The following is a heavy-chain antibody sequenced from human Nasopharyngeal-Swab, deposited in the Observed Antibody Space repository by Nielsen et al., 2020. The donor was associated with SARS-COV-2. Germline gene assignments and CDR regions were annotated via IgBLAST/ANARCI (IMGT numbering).Heavy chain of an antibody. V-gene: IGHV3-21*01. Sequence: GGSLRLSCAASGFTFSSYSMNWVRQAPGKGLEWVSSISSSSSYIYYADSVKGRFTISRDNAKNSLYLQMNSRRAEDTAVYYCARDRWYCSSTSCYTTPYYYMDVWGKGTTVTVSS. J-gene: IGHJ6*03. CDR2: ISSSSSYI. D-gene: IGHD2-2*02. CDR3: ARDRWYCSSTSCYTTPYYYMDV. CDR1: GFTFSSYS.